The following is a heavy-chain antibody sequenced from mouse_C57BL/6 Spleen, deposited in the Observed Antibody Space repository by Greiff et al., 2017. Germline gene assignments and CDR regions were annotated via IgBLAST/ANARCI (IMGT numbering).Heavy chain of an antibody. CDR1: GFTFSSYA. CDR2: ISDGGSYT. D-gene: IGHD3-2*02. Sequence: EVKLMESGGGLVKPGGSLKLSCAASGFTFSSYAMSWVRQTPEKRLEWVATISDGGSYTYYPDNVKGRFTISRDNAKNNLYLQMSHLKSEDTAMYYCARGAGSSGYDYWGQGTTLTVSS. CDR3: ARGAGSSGYDY. J-gene: IGHJ2*01. V-gene: IGHV5-4*03.